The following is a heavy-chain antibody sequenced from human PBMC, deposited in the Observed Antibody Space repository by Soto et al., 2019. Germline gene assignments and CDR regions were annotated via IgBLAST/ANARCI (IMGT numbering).Heavy chain of an antibody. V-gene: IGHV3-11*06. CDR1: GFTFSDYY. Sequence: QVQLVESGGGLVKPEGSLRLSCAASGFTFSDYYMSWIRQAPGKGLEWVSYISSSSSYTNYADSVKGRFTISRDNAKNSLYLQMNSLRAEDTAVYYCARDGYCSGGSCYSPSYYYGTDVWGQGTTVTVSS. J-gene: IGHJ6*02. CDR2: ISSSSSYT. CDR3: ARDGYCSGGSCYSPSYYYGTDV. D-gene: IGHD2-15*01.